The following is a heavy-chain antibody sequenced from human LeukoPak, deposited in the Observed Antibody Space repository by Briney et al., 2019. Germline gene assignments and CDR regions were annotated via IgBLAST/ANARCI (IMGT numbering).Heavy chain of an antibody. Sequence: GRSLRLSCAASGFTFSSYGMHWVRQAPGKGLEGVAVISYDGSYKYYADSVKGRFTISRDNSKNTLYLLMNSLRAEDTAVYYCASGDFDADYWGQGTLVTVSS. CDR2: ISYDGSYK. CDR1: GFTFSSYG. CDR3: ASGDFDADY. V-gene: IGHV3-30*03. D-gene: IGHD7-27*01. J-gene: IGHJ4*02.